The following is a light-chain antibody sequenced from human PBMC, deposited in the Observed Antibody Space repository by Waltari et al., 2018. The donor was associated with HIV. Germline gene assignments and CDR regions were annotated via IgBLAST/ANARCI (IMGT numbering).Light chain of an antibody. Sequence: DIQMTQSPSSLSASIGGRVTITCRSSQSIRSNLNGYQQKPGKAPKLLIYAASSLQSGVPSRFSGSGSGTDFTLTISSLQPEDFVTYHCEQSYNSPRTFGQGTKVEIK. J-gene: IGKJ1*01. CDR1: QSIRSN. CDR2: AAS. CDR3: EQSYNSPRT. V-gene: IGKV1-39*01.